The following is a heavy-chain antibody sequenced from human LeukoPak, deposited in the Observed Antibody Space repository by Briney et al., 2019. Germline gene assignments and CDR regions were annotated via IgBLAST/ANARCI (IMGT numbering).Heavy chain of an antibody. CDR2: INPSGGST. D-gene: IGHD3-22*01. Sequence: ASVKVSCKASGYTFTSYYMHWVRQAPGQGLEWMGIINPSGGSTSYAQKFQGRVTMTRDTSTSTVYMELSSLRSEDTAVYYCASSRPANRYYYDSSGYDYWGQGTLVTVSS. J-gene: IGHJ4*02. V-gene: IGHV1-46*01. CDR3: ASSRPANRYYYDSSGYDY. CDR1: GYTFTSYY.